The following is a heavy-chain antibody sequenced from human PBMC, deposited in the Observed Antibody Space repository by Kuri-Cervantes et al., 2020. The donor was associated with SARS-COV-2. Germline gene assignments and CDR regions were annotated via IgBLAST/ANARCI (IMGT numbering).Heavy chain of an antibody. J-gene: IGHJ5*02. CDR1: GFTFDDYA. CDR3: ASCDDYYGSGSYWAP. Sequence: LSLTCAASGFTFDDYAMHWVRQAPGKGLEWVSGISWNSGSIGYADSVKGRFTISRDNAKNSLYLQMNSLRAEDTAVYYCASCDDYYGSGSYWAPWGQGTLVTVSS. D-gene: IGHD3-10*01. CDR2: ISWNSGSI. V-gene: IGHV3-9*01.